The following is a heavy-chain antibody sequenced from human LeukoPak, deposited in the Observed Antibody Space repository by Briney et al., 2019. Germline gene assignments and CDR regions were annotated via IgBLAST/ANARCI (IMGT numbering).Heavy chain of an antibody. CDR2: IHWNDDK. CDR3: AHMTYGGNSGY. D-gene: IGHD4-23*01. J-gene: IGHJ4*02. V-gene: IGHV2-5*01. Sequence: SGPKLEKPTQTLTLNFTFPGFSLSTRGVGVGWIHKPPGKALEWLSLIHWNDDKRYSPSLKSRVTITKDTSKNQMVLTMTNTDPVDTATYYCAHMTYGGNSGYWGQGTLVIVSA. CDR1: GFSLSTRGVG.